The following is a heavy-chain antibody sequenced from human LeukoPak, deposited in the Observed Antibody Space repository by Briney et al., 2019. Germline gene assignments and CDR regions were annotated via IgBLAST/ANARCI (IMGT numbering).Heavy chain of an antibody. D-gene: IGHD2-15*01. J-gene: IGHJ4*02. V-gene: IGHV4-31*11. CDR1: GGSFSGYY. CDR3: AREEIGYCSGGSCYSGDYFDY. Sequence: PSETLSLTCAVYGGSFSGYYWSWIRQHPGKGLEWIGYIYYSGSTYYNPSLKSRVTISVDTSKNQFSLKLSSVTAADTAVYYCAREEIGYCSGGSCYSGDYFDYWGQGTLVTVSS. CDR2: IYYSGST.